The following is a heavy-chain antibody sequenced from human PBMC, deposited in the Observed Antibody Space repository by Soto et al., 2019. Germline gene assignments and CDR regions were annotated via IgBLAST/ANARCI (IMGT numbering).Heavy chain of an antibody. J-gene: IGHJ3*02. CDR3: AKDGDSSSPFDM. D-gene: IGHD6-6*01. CDR1: GYTFTGNY. Sequence: QVQLVQSGAEVKKPGASVKVSCKASGYTFTGNYMHWVRQAPGQGLEWMGWSNPNSGGTNYAQKFQGSVTVTRDTSISPAYMELSRLRSDDTAVYYCAKDGDSSSPFDMWGKGTMVTVAA. V-gene: IGHV1-2*02. CDR2: SNPNSGGT.